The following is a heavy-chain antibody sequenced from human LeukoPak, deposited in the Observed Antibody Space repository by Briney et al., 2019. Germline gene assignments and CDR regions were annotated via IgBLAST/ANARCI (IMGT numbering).Heavy chain of an antibody. J-gene: IGHJ4*02. Sequence: SETLSLTCTVSGGSISSSSYYWGWIRQPPGKGLEWIGSIYYSGSTYYNPSLKSRVTISVDTSKNQFSLKLSSVTAADTAVYYCASWVWSSKSLDYWGQGTLVTVSS. V-gene: IGHV4-39*01. CDR3: ASWVWSSKSLDY. D-gene: IGHD3-3*01. CDR2: IYYSGST. CDR1: GGSISSSSYY.